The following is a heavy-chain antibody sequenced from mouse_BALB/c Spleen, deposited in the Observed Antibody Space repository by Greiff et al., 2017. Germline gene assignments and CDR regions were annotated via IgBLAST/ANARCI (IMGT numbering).Heavy chain of an antibody. V-gene: IGHV1-7*01. D-gene: IGHD2-1*01. J-gene: IGHJ1*01. CDR3: ARKVYYCNDWYFDV. Sequence: QVQLKQSGAELAKPGASVKMSCKASGYTFTSYWMHWVKQRPGKGLEWIGYINPSTGYTEYNQKFKDKATLTADKSSSTAYMQLSRLTSEDSAVYYCARKVYYCNDWYFDVWGAGTPVTVSS. CDR1: GYTFTSYW. CDR2: INPSTGYT.